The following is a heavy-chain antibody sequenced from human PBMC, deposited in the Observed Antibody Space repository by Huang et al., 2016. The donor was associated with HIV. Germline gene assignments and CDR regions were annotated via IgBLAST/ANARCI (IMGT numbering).Heavy chain of an antibody. Sequence: QVQLVQSGAEVRKPGASVKVSCKASGYTFSTYDINWVGQATGEGRGWMREMNTKNGNIGYAQKFQGRVTLTRRTSISTADMELGRLTSEDTAVYYCARGRFGETYNYYMDVWGEGTTVTVS. D-gene: IGHD3-10*01. J-gene: IGHJ6*03. CDR3: ARGRFGETYNYYMDV. CDR2: MNTKNGNI. V-gene: IGHV1-8*02. CDR1: GYTFSTYD.